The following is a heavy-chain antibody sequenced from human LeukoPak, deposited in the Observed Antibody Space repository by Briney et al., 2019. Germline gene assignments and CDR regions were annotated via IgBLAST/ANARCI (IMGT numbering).Heavy chain of an antibody. CDR2: IDPNSCGT. J-gene: IGHJ3*02. D-gene: IGHD6-13*01. Sequence: ASVKVSCKACGYTFTGYYMHWVRQAPGQGLEWMGRIDPNSCGTNYAQKFQGRVTMTRDTSISTAYMELSRLRSDDTAVYYCARDQYSSSWYSSAKDAFDIWGQGTMVTVSS. V-gene: IGHV1-2*06. CDR3: ARDQYSSSWYSSAKDAFDI. CDR1: GYTFTGYY.